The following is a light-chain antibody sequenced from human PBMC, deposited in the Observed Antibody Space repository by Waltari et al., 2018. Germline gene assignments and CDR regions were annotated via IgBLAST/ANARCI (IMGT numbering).Light chain of an antibody. V-gene: IGKV3-20*01. CDR2: GAA. CDR3: QQYDISPLT. Sequence: CGARQTVRTTDLTVYQQKPGQAPTLRIEGAASSATGIPDRFSGSGSGTDFSLTISSLEPEDFAVYFCQQYDISPLTFGGGTKVEIK. CDR1: QTVRTTD. J-gene: IGKJ4*01.